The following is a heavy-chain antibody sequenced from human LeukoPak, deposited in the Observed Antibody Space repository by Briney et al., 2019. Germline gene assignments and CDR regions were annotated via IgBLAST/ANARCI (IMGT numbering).Heavy chain of an antibody. V-gene: IGHV4-4*02. CDR3: ARVTATTPFDC. CDR1: GGSITSSNW. Sequence: PSGTLSLTCAVSGGSITSSNWWSWVRQPPGKGLEWIGEISHGGSTNYNPSLESRVAISLDTSKNRFSLEVNSMTAADTAVYFCARVTATTPFDCWGQGTLVTVSS. CDR2: ISHGGST. J-gene: IGHJ4*02. D-gene: IGHD1-1*01.